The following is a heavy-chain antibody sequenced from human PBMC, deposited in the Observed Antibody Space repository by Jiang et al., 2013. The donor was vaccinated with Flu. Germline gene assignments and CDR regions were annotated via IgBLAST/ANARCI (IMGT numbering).Heavy chain of an antibody. Sequence: NSAAWNWIRQSPSRGLEWLGRTYYRSKWYNEYAASVKSRITINPDTSKNQFSLHLNSVTPEDTAVYYCARDPGDCSGGSCYSRGFDYWGQGSLITVSS. V-gene: IGHV6-1*01. CDR1: NSAA. CDR3: ARDPGDCSGGSCYSRGFDY. CDR2: TYYRSKWYN. J-gene: IGHJ4*02. D-gene: IGHD2-15*01.